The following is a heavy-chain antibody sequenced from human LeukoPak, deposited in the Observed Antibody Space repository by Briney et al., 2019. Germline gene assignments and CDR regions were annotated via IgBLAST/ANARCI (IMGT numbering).Heavy chain of an antibody. CDR1: GFTFSGYY. V-gene: IGHV1-2*02. D-gene: IGHD3-10*01. CDR2: ISPNSGGT. J-gene: IGHJ4*02. CDR3: AREPSGSGGYDY. Sequence: ASVKVSCKASGFTFSGYYMHWVRQASGQGLEWMAWISPNSGGTNYVHKFQGRVPVTRATSISTDYMEISGLTSDDTALYYCAREPSGSGGYDYWGQGTLVTVSS.